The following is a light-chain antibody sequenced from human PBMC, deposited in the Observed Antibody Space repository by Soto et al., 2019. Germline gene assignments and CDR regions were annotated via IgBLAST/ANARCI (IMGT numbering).Light chain of an antibody. J-gene: IGLJ2*01. CDR3: SSYAGSNNPVI. CDR1: SSDVGGYNY. CDR2: EVT. V-gene: IGLV2-8*01. Sequence: QSALTQPPSASGSPGQSVPISCTGTSSDVGGYNYVSWYQHHPGKAPKLIIYEVTKRPSGVPDRFSGSKSGNTASLTVSGLHAEDEAAYYCSSYAGSNNPVIFGGGTKLTVL.